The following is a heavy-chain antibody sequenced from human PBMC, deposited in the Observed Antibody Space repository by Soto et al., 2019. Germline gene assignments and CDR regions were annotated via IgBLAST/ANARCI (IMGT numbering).Heavy chain of an antibody. CDR1: GYTFTSYG. Sequence: QVQLVQSGAEVKKPGASVKVSCKASGYTFTSYGISWVRQAPRQGLEWRGWISAYNGNTNYAQKLQGRVTMTTDTATSPAYMELRSLRSDDTAVYYCARDRVLDGYNYGNWCDPWGEGTLVTVSS. D-gene: IGHD5-12*01. J-gene: IGHJ5*02. CDR3: ARDRVLDGYNYGNWCDP. V-gene: IGHV1-18*01. CDR2: ISAYNGNT.